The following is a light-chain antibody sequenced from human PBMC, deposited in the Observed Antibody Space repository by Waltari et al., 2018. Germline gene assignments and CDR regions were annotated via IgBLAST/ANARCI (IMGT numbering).Light chain of an antibody. Sequence: DIVVTQSPHSLAVSLGERATINCNPGQSVFTNANNKNQLAWYQQKPGQPPKLLIYWASTRESGVPERFSGSGSGTDFTLTISSLQAEDVAVYYCHQYYTTPFTFGPGTTVDIK. CDR3: HQYYTTPFT. J-gene: IGKJ3*01. V-gene: IGKV4-1*01. CDR2: WAS. CDR1: QSVFTNANNKNQ.